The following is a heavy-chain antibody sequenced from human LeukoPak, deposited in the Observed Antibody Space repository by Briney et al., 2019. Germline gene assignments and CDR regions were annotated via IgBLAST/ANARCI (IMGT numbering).Heavy chain of an antibody. D-gene: IGHD4-17*01. Sequence: GGSLRLSCAASGFTFSSYAMSWDRQAPGKGLEWVSAISGCGGSTYYADSVTGRFTISRDNSKNTLYLQMNSLRAEDTAVYYCAKALGTVPLSIDYWGQGTLVTVSS. CDR2: ISGCGGST. V-gene: IGHV3-23*01. CDR3: AKALGTVPLSIDY. CDR1: GFTFSSYA. J-gene: IGHJ4*02.